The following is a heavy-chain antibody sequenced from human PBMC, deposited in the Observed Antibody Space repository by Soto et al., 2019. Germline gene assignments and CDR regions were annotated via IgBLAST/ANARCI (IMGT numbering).Heavy chain of an antibody. Sequence: ASVKVSCKASGYTFTTYGINWVRQTPGQGLEWMGWISAYNGNTNYAQQFQVRVSMTTDTSTSTAYMELRSLRSDDTALYYCARDQVAARPGCFDHWGQGALVTVSS. D-gene: IGHD6-6*01. CDR1: GYTFTTYG. J-gene: IGHJ5*02. CDR3: ARDQVAARPGCFDH. CDR2: ISAYNGNT. V-gene: IGHV1-18*04.